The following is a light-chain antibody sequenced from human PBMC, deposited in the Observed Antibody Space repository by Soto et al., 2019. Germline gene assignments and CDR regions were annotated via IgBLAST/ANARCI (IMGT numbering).Light chain of an antibody. Sequence: DIVLTQSPLSLPVTPGEPASISCRSSQSLLHSKGYNYLDWYLQKPGQSPQLLIYLGSNRASGVPDRFSGSGSGTDFTLKISRVEAEDVGVYYCMQPLQTPRTFGQGTKVEIK. CDR3: MQPLQTPRT. V-gene: IGKV2-28*01. J-gene: IGKJ1*01. CDR2: LGS. CDR1: QSLLHSKGYNY.